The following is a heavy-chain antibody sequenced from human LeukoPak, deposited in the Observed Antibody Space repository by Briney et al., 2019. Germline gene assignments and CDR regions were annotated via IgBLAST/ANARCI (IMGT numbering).Heavy chain of an antibody. CDR2: IYYSGST. Sequence: SGTLSLTCTVSGGSISSSSYYWGWIRQPPGKGLEWIGSIYYSGSTYYNPSLKSRVTISVDTSKNQFSLKLSSVTAADTAVYYCANYDILTGYFCYWGQGTLVTVSS. D-gene: IGHD3-9*01. V-gene: IGHV4-39*01. CDR1: GGSISSSSYY. J-gene: IGHJ4*02. CDR3: ANYDILTGYFCY.